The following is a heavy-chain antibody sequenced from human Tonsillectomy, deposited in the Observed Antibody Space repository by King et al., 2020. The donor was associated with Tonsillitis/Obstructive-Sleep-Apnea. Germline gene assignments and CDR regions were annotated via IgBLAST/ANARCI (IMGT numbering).Heavy chain of an antibody. CDR3: AKELGGGYYDSSGYHDAFDN. CDR2: ISYDGDTK. V-gene: IGHV3-30*18. Sequence: VQLVESGGGVVQPGRSLRLSCAASGFTLTTYGMHWVRQAPGKGLEWVAVISYDGDTKYYADSVKGRFTISRDTSMNTLYLQMNSLRAEDTAVYYCAKELGGGYYDSSGYHDAFDNWGQGTMVTVSS. CDR1: GFTLTTYG. D-gene: IGHD3-22*01. J-gene: IGHJ3*02.